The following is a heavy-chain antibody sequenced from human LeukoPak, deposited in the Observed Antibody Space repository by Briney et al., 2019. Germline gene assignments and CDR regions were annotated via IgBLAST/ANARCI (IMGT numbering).Heavy chain of an antibody. J-gene: IGHJ5*02. D-gene: IGHD3-9*01. CDR1: GFTFSSYA. V-gene: IGHV3-23*01. Sequence: GGSLRLSCTASGFTFSSYAMSWVRQAPGKGLEWVSAISGSGGSTYYADSVKGRFTISRDNSKNTLYLQMNSLRAEDTAVYYCARDRDDILTGYYLPHNNWFDPWGQGTLVTVSS. CDR3: ARDRDDILTGYYLPHNNWFDP. CDR2: ISGSGGST.